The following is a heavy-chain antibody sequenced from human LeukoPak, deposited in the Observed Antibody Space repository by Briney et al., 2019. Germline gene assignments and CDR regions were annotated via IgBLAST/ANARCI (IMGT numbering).Heavy chain of an antibody. D-gene: IGHD6-19*01. CDR1: GFTFSRYG. CDR2: ISSDGTNK. Sequence: GGSLRLSCAASGFTFSRYGMYWVRQAPGKGLEWVAVISSDGTNKYYADTVKGRFTISRDNSKNTLYLQMNSLRAEDTAVYYCAKDPIAVAGNNYYRMDVWGQGTTVSVSS. J-gene: IGHJ6*02. V-gene: IGHV3-30*18. CDR3: AKDPIAVAGNNYYRMDV.